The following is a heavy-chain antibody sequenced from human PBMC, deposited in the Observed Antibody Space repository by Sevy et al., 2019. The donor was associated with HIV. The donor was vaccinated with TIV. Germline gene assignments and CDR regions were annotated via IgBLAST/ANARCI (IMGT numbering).Heavy chain of an antibody. CDR2: IYYSGST. J-gene: IGHJ4*02. Sequence: SETLSLTCTVSGGSISSYYWSWIRQPPGKGLEWIGYIYYSGSTNYNPSLKSRVTISVDTSKNQFSLKLSSVTAADTAVYYCARGVTYYYDSSGSYYDYWGQGTLVTVSS. CDR1: GGSISSYY. CDR3: ARGVTYYYDSSGSYYDY. D-gene: IGHD3-22*01. V-gene: IGHV4-59*01.